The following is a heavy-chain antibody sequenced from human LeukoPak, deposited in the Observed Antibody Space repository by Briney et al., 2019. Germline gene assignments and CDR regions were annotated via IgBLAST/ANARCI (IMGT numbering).Heavy chain of an antibody. CDR2: ISGSGSTI. D-gene: IGHD3-10*01. J-gene: IGHJ3*01. Sequence: GGSLRLSCAASGFTFSSYEMNWVRQAPGKGLEWVSYISGSGSTIYYADSVQGRFTISRDNAKNSLYLQMNSLRAEDTAVYYCAKDMWDGSGGAFDVWGQGTVVSVSS. CDR3: AKDMWDGSGGAFDV. V-gene: IGHV3-48*03. CDR1: GFTFSSYE.